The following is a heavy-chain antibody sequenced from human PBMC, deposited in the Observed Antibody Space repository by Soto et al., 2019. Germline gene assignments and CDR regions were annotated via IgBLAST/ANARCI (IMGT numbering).Heavy chain of an antibody. Sequence: EVQLLESGGGLVQPGGSLRLSCAASGFTFSSYAMSWVRQAPGKGLEWVSAISGSGGSTYYADSVKGRFTISRDTSKNTLYLQMNGLRAEDTAVYYCAKEPGYCSGGSCYGVVQYFQHWGQGTLVTVSS. CDR1: GFTFSSYA. J-gene: IGHJ1*01. V-gene: IGHV3-23*01. CDR3: AKEPGYCSGGSCYGVVQYFQH. CDR2: ISGSGGST. D-gene: IGHD2-15*01.